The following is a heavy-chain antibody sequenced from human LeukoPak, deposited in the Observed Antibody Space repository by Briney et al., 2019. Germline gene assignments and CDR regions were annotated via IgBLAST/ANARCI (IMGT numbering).Heavy chain of an antibody. CDR2: IYYSGST. Sequence: SETLSLTCSVSGDSIGSYYWTWIRQSPGKGLEWIGCIYYSGSTNYSPSLKSRVTISVDTSNNQFSLQLRSVTAADTAIYYCARGRARDGSYPWLDSWGQGTLVTVSS. V-gene: IGHV4-59*01. CDR3: ARGRARDGSYPWLDS. CDR1: GDSIGSYY. J-gene: IGHJ5*01. D-gene: IGHD3-16*02.